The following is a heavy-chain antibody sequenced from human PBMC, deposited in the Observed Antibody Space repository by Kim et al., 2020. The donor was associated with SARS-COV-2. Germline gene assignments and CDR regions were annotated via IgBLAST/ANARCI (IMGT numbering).Heavy chain of an antibody. D-gene: IGHD3-10*01. Sequence: SETLSLTCAVYGGSFSDFWSWIRQSPGRGLEWIGEINESGSTNYNPSLKSRVSMSVDTSKSQFSLRLTSVTAADTAVYYCARAAFIMVRGVTITQRVGFDVWGQEPTVVVSS. CDR1: GGSFSDF. CDR2: INESGST. CDR3: ARAAFIMVRGVTITQRVGFDV. J-gene: IGHJ6*02. V-gene: IGHV4-34*01.